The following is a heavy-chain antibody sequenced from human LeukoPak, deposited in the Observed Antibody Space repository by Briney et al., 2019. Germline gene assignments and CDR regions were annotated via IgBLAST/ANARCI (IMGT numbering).Heavy chain of an antibody. V-gene: IGHV4-34*01. Sequence: SETLSLTCTVSGGSISSYYWSWIRQPPGKGLESIGEINHSGSTNYNPSLKSRVTISVDTSKNQFSLKLSSVTAADTAVYYCARGLSPRINMVRGVRPPFRGVFDYWGQGTLVTVSS. D-gene: IGHD3-10*01. J-gene: IGHJ4*02. CDR3: ARGLSPRINMVRGVRPPFRGVFDY. CDR2: INHSGST. CDR1: GGSISSYY.